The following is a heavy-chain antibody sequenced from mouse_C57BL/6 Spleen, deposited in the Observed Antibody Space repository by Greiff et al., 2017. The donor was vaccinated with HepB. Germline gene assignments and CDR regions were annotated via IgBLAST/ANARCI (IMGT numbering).Heavy chain of an antibody. Sequence: EVQVVESGGGLVKPGGSLKLSCAASGFTFSDYGMHWVRQAPEKGLEWVAYISSGSSTIYYADTVKGRFTISRDNAKNTLFLQMTSLRSEDTAMYYCARRSYYYGSSYEWYFDVWGTGTTVTVSS. CDR1: GFTFSDYG. J-gene: IGHJ1*03. V-gene: IGHV5-17*01. CDR3: ARRSYYYGSSYEWYFDV. CDR2: ISSGSSTI. D-gene: IGHD1-1*01.